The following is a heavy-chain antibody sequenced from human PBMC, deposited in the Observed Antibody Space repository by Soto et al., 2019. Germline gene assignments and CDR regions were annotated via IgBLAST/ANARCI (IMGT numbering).Heavy chain of an antibody. J-gene: IGHJ5*02. D-gene: IGHD5-12*01. V-gene: IGHV4-34*01. CDR1: GVSFSGYY. Sequence: SETLSLTCAVYGVSFSGYYWSWIRQPPGKGLEWIGEINHSGSTNYNPSLKSRVTISVDTSKNQFSLKLSSVTAADTAVYYCAKRGLVATIYHWFDPWGQGTLVTVSS. CDR2: INHSGST. CDR3: AKRGLVATIYHWFDP.